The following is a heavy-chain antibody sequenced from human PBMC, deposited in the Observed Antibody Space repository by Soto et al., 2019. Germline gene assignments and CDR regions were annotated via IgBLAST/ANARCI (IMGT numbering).Heavy chain of an antibody. J-gene: IGHJ6*02. D-gene: IGHD5-18*01. V-gene: IGHV1-18*01. CDR2: ISAYNGNT. CDR3: ARDKGGQLWLENYYYYGMDV. Sequence: ASVKVSCKASGYAFTSYGISWVRQAPGQGLEWMGWISAYNGNTNYAQKLQGRVTMTTDTSTSTAYMELGSLRSDDTAVYYCARDKGGQLWLENYYYYGMDVWGQGTTVTVSS. CDR1: GYAFTSYG.